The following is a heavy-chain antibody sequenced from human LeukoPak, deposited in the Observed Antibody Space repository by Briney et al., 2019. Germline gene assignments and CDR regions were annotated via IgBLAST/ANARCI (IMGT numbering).Heavy chain of an antibody. CDR1: GFTFSSYS. D-gene: IGHD3-22*01. J-gene: IGHJ5*02. CDR2: INHSGST. V-gene: IGHV4-34*01. Sequence: GSLRLSCAASGFTFSSYSMNWVRQAPGKGLEWIGEINHSGSTNYNPSLKSRVTISVDTSKNQFSLKLSSVTAADTAVYYCARRPYYYDSSGYSPWGQGTLVTVSS. CDR3: ARRPYYYDSSGYSP.